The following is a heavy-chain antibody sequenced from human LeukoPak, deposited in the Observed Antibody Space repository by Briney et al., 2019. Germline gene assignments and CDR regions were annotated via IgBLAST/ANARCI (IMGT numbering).Heavy chain of an antibody. V-gene: IGHV4-39*07. CDR1: GGSISSSSYY. J-gene: IGHJ6*03. CDR2: IYYSGST. Sequence: SETLSLTCTVSGGSISSSSYYWGWIRQPPGKGLEWIGSIYYSGSTYYNPSLKSRVTISVDTSKNQFSLKLSSVTAADTAVYYCAREASQKGAHYMDVWGKGTTVTISS. D-gene: IGHD3-16*01. CDR3: AREASQKGAHYMDV.